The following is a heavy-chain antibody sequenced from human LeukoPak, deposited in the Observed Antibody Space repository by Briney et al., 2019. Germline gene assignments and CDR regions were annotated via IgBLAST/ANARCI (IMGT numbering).Heavy chain of an antibody. Sequence: PGGSLRLSCAASGFTFSSYSMNWVRQAPGKGREWVSSISSSSSYIYYADSVKGRFTISRDNAKNSLYLTMTSLRAEDTAVYYCARDPRRYDFWSGYYTGPVYYFDYWGQGTLVTVSS. J-gene: IGHJ4*02. CDR3: ARDPRRYDFWSGYYTGPVYYFDY. CDR1: GFTFSSYS. V-gene: IGHV3-21*01. D-gene: IGHD3-3*01. CDR2: ISSSSSYI.